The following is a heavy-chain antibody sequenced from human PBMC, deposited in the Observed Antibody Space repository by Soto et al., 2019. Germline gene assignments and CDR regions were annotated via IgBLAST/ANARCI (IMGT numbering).Heavy chain of an antibody. Sequence: SETLSLTCAVYGGSFSGYYWSWIRQPPGKGLEWIGEINHSGSTNYNPSLKSRVTISVDTSKNQFSLKLSSVTAADTAVYYCARGRFLEWFHYPTGHYYYYYGMDVWGQGTKVTVSS. CDR3: ARGRFLEWFHYPTGHYYYYYGMDV. CDR1: GGSFSGYY. V-gene: IGHV4-34*01. CDR2: INHSGST. D-gene: IGHD3-3*01. J-gene: IGHJ6*02.